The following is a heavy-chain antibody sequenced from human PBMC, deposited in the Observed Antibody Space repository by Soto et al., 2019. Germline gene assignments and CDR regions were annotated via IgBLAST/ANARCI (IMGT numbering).Heavy chain of an antibody. D-gene: IGHD3-3*01. CDR1: GFTFSSYA. V-gene: IGHV3-30-3*01. Sequence: QVQLVESGGGVVQPGRSLRLSCAASGFTFSSYAMHWVRQAPGKGLEWVAVISYDGSNKYYADSVKGRFTISRDHSKNTLYLQMNSLRAEDTAVYYCARELRFLEWLITAAGIDYWGQGTLVTVSS. J-gene: IGHJ4*02. CDR2: ISYDGSNK. CDR3: ARELRFLEWLITAAGIDY.